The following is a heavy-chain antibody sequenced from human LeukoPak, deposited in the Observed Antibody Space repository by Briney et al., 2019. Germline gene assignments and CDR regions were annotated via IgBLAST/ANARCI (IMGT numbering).Heavy chain of an antibody. CDR3: ARDHDYGGNPDDAFDI. J-gene: IGHJ3*02. CDR2: ISSNGGST. D-gene: IGHD4-23*01. CDR1: GFTFSNYV. V-gene: IGHV3-64*01. Sequence: GGSLRLSCAASGFTFSNYVMHWVRQAPGKGLEYVSAISSNGGSTYYANSVKGRFSISRDNSKNTLYLQMGSLRAEDMAVYYCARDHDYGGNPDDAFDIWGQGTMVAVSS.